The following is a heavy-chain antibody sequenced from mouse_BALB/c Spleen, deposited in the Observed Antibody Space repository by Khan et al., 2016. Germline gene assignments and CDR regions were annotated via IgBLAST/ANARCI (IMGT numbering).Heavy chain of an antibody. CDR3: AGDSGNYYAVDY. Sequence: VELVESGPGLVKPSQSLFLACSITGFLITSGYYWIWIRQSPGKPLEWMGYITHSGETFYNPSLQSPISITRETSKNQFFLQLNSVTTEDTAMYYCAGDSGNYYAVDYWGQGTSVTVSS. CDR1: GFLITSGYY. CDR2: ITHSGET. J-gene: IGHJ4*01. V-gene: IGHV12-3*02. D-gene: IGHD2-1*01.